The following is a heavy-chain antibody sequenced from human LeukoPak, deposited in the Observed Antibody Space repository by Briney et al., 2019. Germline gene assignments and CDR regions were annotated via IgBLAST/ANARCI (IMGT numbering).Heavy chain of an antibody. CDR2: ISSSSSYI. V-gene: IGHV3-21*01. D-gene: IGHD2-21*02. J-gene: IGHJ4*02. Sequence: PGGSLRLSCAASGFTFSSYSMNWVRQAPGKGLEWVSSISSSSSYIYYADSVKGRFTISRDNAKNSLYLQMNSLGAEDTAVYYCARSLVTAISIGYWGQGTLVTASS. CDR3: ARSLVTAISIGY. CDR1: GFTFSSYS.